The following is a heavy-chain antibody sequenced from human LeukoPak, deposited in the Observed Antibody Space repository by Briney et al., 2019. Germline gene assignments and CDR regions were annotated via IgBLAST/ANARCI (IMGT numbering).Heavy chain of an antibody. J-gene: IGHJ4*02. CDR3: ARAVRRSSWYGEYYFDY. D-gene: IGHD6-13*01. Sequence: ASVKVSCKASGYTFTGYYMHWVRQAPGQGLEGMGWINPNSGGTNYAQKFQGRVTMTRDTSISTAYMELSRLRSDDTAVYYCARAVRRSSWYGEYYFDYWGQGTLVTVSS. CDR2: INPNSGGT. CDR1: GYTFTGYY. V-gene: IGHV1-2*02.